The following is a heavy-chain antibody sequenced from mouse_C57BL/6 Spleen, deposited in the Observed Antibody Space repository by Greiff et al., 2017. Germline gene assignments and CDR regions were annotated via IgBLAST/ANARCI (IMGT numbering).Heavy chain of an antibody. Sequence: QVQLQQSGPELVRPGASVKISCKAPGYTFTSHWMQWVRQRPGQGLEWIGEIFPGSGSTYYNEKFKGKATLTVETSSSTAYMQLSSLTSEDSAVYFCARGDYSNYKFAYWGQGTLVTVSA. CDR2: IFPGSGST. V-gene: IGHV1-56*01. D-gene: IGHD2-5*01. J-gene: IGHJ3*01. CDR3: ARGDYSNYKFAY. CDR1: GYTFTSHW.